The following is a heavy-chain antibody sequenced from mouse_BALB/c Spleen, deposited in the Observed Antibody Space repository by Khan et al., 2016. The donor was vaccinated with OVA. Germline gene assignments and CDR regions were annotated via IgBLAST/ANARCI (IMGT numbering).Heavy chain of an antibody. CDR1: GFPFSDYY. Sequence: EVELVESGGGLVKPGGSLTLSCAASGFPFSDYYMYWVRQTPEKRLEWVATISDGGSYTYYPDSVKGRFTISRDDAENNLYLQMSSLKSEDTAMYHCVRGLYGDPFAYWGQGTLVTVSA. CDR2: ISDGGSYT. V-gene: IGHV5-4*02. D-gene: IGHD2-13*01. CDR3: VRGLYGDPFAY. J-gene: IGHJ3*01.